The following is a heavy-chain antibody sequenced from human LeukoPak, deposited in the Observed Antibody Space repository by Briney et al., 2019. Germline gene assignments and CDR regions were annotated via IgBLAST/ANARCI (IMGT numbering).Heavy chain of an antibody. J-gene: IGHJ4*02. Sequence: PSETLSLTCDVPGDSISTPHWWGWIRQPPGKGLEWIGEINHSGSTNYNPSLKSRVTISVDTSKNQFSLKLSSVTVADTAVYYCARNYYGSGSYPYWGQGTLVTVSS. D-gene: IGHD3-10*01. CDR3: ARNYYGSGSYPY. CDR1: GDSISTPHW. CDR2: INHSGST. V-gene: IGHV4/OR15-8*01.